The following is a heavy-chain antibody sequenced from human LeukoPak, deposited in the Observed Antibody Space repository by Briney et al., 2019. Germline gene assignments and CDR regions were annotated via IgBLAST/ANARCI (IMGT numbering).Heavy chain of an antibody. J-gene: IGHJ6*02. D-gene: IGHD2-15*01. CDR1: GFTFSSYE. CDR2: ISSSGSTI. V-gene: IGHV3-48*03. Sequence: GGSLRLSCAASGFTFSSYEMNWVRQAPGKGLEWVSYISSSGSTIYYADSVKGRFTISRDNAKNSLYLQMNSLRAEDTAVYYCARGIAAQTYYYYGMDVWGRGTTVTVSS. CDR3: ARGIAAQTYYYYGMDV.